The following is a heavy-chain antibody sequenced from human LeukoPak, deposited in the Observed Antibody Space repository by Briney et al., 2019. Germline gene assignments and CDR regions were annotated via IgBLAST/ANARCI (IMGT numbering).Heavy chain of an antibody. CDR2: ISSSSSYI. D-gene: IGHD3-10*01. V-gene: IGHV3-21*01. J-gene: IGHJ6*04. CDR1: GFTFSSYS. CDR3: ASAGGSGGDV. Sequence: PGGSLRLSCAASGFTFSSYSMNWVRQAPEKGLEWVSSISSSSSYIYYADSVKGRFTISRDNAKNSLYLQMNSLRAEDTAVYYCASAGGSGGDVWGKGTTVTVSS.